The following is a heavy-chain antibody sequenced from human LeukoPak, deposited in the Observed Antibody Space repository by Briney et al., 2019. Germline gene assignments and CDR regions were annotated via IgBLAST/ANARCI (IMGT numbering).Heavy chain of an antibody. J-gene: IGHJ4*02. D-gene: IGHD3-9*01. CDR1: GFTFSSYG. Sequence: PGGSLRLSCAASGFTFSSYGMHWVRQAPGKGLEWVAVISYDGTNKYYADSVEGRFTISSENSKHTLYLQMHSLRPEDTAVYYCPKVTGFVWLFPFDSWGQGTLVTVSS. CDR2: ISYDGTNK. V-gene: IGHV3-30*18. CDR3: PKVTGFVWLFPFDS.